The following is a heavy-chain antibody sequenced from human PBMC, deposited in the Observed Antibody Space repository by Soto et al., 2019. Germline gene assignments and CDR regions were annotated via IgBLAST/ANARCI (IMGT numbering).Heavy chain of an antibody. V-gene: IGHV1-18*01. CDR1: GYTFSRYG. J-gene: IGHJ6*02. Sequence: QGQLVQSGPEVKKPGASVKVSCKASGYTFSRYGISWVRQAPGQGLEWMGWISGYNGDTKYAQKVQGRVTMTIDTSTYTAYMELRRLTSDDTAIYYCAKNGQPPYYYYGMDVWGQGTTVTVSS. D-gene: IGHD2-8*01. CDR2: ISGYNGDT. CDR3: AKNGQPPYYYYGMDV.